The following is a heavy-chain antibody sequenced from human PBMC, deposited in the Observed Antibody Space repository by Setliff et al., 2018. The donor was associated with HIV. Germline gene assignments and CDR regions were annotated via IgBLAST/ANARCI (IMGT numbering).Heavy chain of an antibody. CDR1: GHSITSYW. D-gene: IGHD3-16*01. J-gene: IGHJ3*02. Sequence: PGESLKISCKGSGHSITSYWIGWVRQMPGKGLEWMGTIYPGDSDTRYSPSFRGQVTMSADKSISTVYLQWSSLKASDTAMYYCARRGGDNRAGFDMWGQGTTVTVSS. V-gene: IGHV5-51*01. CDR2: IYPGDSDT. CDR3: ARRGGDNRAGFDM.